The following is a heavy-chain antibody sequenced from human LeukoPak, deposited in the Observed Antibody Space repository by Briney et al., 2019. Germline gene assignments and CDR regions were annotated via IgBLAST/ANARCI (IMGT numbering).Heavy chain of an antibody. J-gene: IGHJ4*02. CDR3: ARENWWFGELLSPYYFDY. CDR2: LYHSGST. V-gene: IGHV4-38-2*02. CDR1: GYSISSGYY. Sequence: SESLSLTCAVSGYSISSGYYWGWIRQPPGRGLEWIGILYHSGSTYYNPSLKSRATISVDTSKSQFSLKVSSVTAADTAVYYCARENWWFGELLSPYYFDYWGQGTLVTVSS. D-gene: IGHD3-10*01.